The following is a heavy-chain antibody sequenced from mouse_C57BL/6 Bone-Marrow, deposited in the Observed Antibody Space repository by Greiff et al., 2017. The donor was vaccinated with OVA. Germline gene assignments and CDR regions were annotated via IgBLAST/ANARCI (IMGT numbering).Heavy chain of an antibody. Sequence: VQLQQPGAELVKPGASVKLSCKASGYTFTSYWLHWVKQRPGQGLEWIGMIHPNSGSTNYNEKFKSKATLTVDKSSSTAYMQLRSLTSEDSAVYYCARLTGNFDYWGQGTTLTVSS. J-gene: IGHJ2*01. CDR3: ARLTGNFDY. D-gene: IGHD4-1*01. CDR1: GYTFTSYW. V-gene: IGHV1-64*01. CDR2: IHPNSGST.